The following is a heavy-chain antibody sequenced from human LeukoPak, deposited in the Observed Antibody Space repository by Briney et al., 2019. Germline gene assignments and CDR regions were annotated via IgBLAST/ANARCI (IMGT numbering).Heavy chain of an antibody. J-gene: IGHJ4*02. CDR3: ARDLGYYGSGSYYLDY. Sequence: GASVKVSCKVSGYTLTELSMHWVRQAPGQGLEWMGWISAYNGNTNYAQKLQGRVTMTTDTSTSTAYMELRSLRSDDTAVYYCARDLGYYGSGSYYLDYWGQGTLVTVSS. V-gene: IGHV1-18*01. CDR2: ISAYNGNT. CDR1: GYTLTELS. D-gene: IGHD3-10*01.